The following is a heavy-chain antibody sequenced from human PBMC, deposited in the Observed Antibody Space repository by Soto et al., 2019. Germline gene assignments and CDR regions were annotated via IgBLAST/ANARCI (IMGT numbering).Heavy chain of an antibody. CDR2: ISPRIGGT. CDR1: GYTFIDYY. Sequence: ASVKVSCKASGYTFIDYYMHWVRQAPGQGFEWMGRISPRIGGTNYAQKFQGRVTMTWDTSLNTAYMELSSLISEDTAVYYCARPPGYISDWYYFDLWGQGTLVTVSS. CDR3: ARPPGYISDWYYFDL. V-gene: IGHV1-2*02. D-gene: IGHD3-9*01. J-gene: IGHJ4*02.